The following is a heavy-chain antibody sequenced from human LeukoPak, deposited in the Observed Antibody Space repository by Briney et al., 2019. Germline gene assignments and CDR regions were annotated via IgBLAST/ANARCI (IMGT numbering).Heavy chain of an antibody. CDR3: ANSLGYCSSTSCFDFDY. CDR2: ISSSSSTI. CDR1: GFTFSSYS. V-gene: IGHV3-48*01. Sequence: GGSLRLSCAASGFTFSSYSMNWVRQAPGKGLEWVSYISSSSSTIYYADSVKGRFTIPRDNAKNSLYLQMNSLRAEDTAVYYCANSLGYCSSTSCFDFDYWGQGTRVTVSS. D-gene: IGHD2-2*01. J-gene: IGHJ4*02.